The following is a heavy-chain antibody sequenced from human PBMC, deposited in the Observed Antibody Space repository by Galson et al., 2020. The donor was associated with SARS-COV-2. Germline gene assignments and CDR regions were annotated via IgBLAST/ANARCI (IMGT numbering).Heavy chain of an antibody. CDR1: GYSFTSYW. J-gene: IGHJ4*02. V-gene: IGHV5-51*01. CDR2: IYPGDSHT. Sequence: HGESLKISCKGSGYSFTSYWIGWVRQTPGKGLEWMGVIYPGDSHTRYSPSFQGQVTISVDRSINTAYLQWRSLKASDTAIYYCARRFGSGYYAIDFWGQGSLVTVSS. D-gene: IGHD5-12*01. CDR3: ARRFGSGYYAIDF.